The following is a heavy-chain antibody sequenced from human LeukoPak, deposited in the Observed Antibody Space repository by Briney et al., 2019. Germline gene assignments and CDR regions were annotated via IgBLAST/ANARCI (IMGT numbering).Heavy chain of an antibody. CDR2: ISGNGGTT. CDR1: GFTFTTSA. CDR3: AKTFGDNRAY. J-gene: IGHJ4*02. Sequence: PGGSLRLSCAASGFTFTTSAMTWVRAAPGKGLDWVSTISGNGGTTYDADSVKGRFTISRDNSKNTLYLQMNSLRAEDTAVYYCAKTFGDNRAYWGQGTLVTVPS. D-gene: IGHD2-21*02. V-gene: IGHV3-23*01.